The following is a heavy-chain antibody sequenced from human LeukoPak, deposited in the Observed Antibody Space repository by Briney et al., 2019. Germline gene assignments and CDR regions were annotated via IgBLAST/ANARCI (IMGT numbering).Heavy chain of an antibody. CDR3: ARLAGYDSSGEFDY. D-gene: IGHD3-22*01. V-gene: IGHV4-39*07. Sequence: TSETLSLTCTVSGGSISSSNYYWGWIRQPPGKGLEWIGSLYYSGSTFYNPSLKSRVTISVDTSKNQFSLKLSSVTAADTAVYYCARLAGYDSSGEFDYWGQGTLVTVSS. CDR1: GGSISSSNYY. CDR2: LYYSGST. J-gene: IGHJ4*02.